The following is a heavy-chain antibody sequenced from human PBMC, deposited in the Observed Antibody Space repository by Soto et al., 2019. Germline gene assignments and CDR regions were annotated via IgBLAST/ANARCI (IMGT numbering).Heavy chain of an antibody. CDR1: GYTFTSYD. V-gene: IGHV1-8*01. CDR2: MNPNSGNT. D-gene: IGHD3-16*01. J-gene: IGHJ4*02. CDR3: ARGFMITFGGVIGY. Sequence: ASVKVSCKASGYTFTSYDINWVRQATGQGLEWMGWMNPNSGNTGYAQKFQGRVTMTRNTSISTAYMELSSLRSEDTAVYYCARGFMITFGGVIGYWGQGTLVTVSS.